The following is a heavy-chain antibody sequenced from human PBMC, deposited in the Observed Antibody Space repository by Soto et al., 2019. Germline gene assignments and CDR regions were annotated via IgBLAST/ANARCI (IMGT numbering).Heavy chain of an antibody. CDR3: ARVRKLVGYFYYYMDV. CDR2: ISAYNGDT. Sequence: QVQLLQSGAEVKKPGASVKVSCKASGYTFTNYGITWVRQAPGQGLEWMGWISAYNGDTHYTQRLQGRVTMTTDTSTSTAYMELRGLRSDDTAVYYCARVRKLVGYFYYYMDVWGKVTTVTVSS. CDR1: GYTFTNYG. V-gene: IGHV1-18*01. J-gene: IGHJ6*03.